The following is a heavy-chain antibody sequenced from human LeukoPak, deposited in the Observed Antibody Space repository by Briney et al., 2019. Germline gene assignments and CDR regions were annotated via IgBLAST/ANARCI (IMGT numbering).Heavy chain of an antibody. J-gene: IGHJ4*02. V-gene: IGHV4-38-2*02. Sequence: PSETLSLTCTVSGYSISSGYYWGWIRQPPGKGLEWIGSIYHSGSTYYNPSLKSRVTISVDTSKNQFSLKLSSVTAADTAVYYCASESGYYIYWGQGILVTVSS. CDR1: GYSISSGYY. CDR2: IYHSGST. CDR3: ASESGYYIY. D-gene: IGHD3-3*01.